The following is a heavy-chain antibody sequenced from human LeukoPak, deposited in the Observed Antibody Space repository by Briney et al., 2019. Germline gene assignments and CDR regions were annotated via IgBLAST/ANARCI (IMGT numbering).Heavy chain of an antibody. CDR2: ISGNNGNT. Sequence: ASVKVSCKASGYTFTSYGISWVRPAPGQGLEWMGWISGNNGNTNYAQKLQGRVTMTTDTSTSTAYMELRSLRSDDTAVYYCARDHRYSSGWLYWGQGTLVTVSS. CDR1: GYTFTSYG. J-gene: IGHJ4*02. CDR3: ARDHRYSSGWLY. V-gene: IGHV1-18*01. D-gene: IGHD6-19*01.